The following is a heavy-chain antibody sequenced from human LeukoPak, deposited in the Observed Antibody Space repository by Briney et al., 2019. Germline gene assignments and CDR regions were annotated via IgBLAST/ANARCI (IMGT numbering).Heavy chain of an antibody. D-gene: IGHD5-18*01. CDR2: ISAYNGNT. V-gene: IGHV1-18*01. Sequence: ASVKVSCKASGYTFTSYGISWVRQAPGQGLEWMGWISAYNGNTNYAQKLQGRVTMTTDTSTSTAYMELRSLRSGDTAVYYCARDLSSAMATWVDYWGQGTLVTVSS. J-gene: IGHJ4*02. CDR3: ARDLSSAMATWVDY. CDR1: GYTFTSYG.